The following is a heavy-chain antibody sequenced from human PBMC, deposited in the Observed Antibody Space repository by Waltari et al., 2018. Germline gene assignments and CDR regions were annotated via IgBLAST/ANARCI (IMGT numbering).Heavy chain of an antibody. CDR2: MNPNSGNT. Sequence: QVQLVQSGAEEKKPGASVKVSCKASGYTFTSSAINWVGQATGQGREWMGWMNPNSGNTGYAQKFQGRVTITRNTSISTAYMELSSLRSEDTAVYYCARGGGRVHWYFDLWGRGTLVTVSS. CDR3: ARGGGRVHWYFDL. D-gene: IGHD2-15*01. J-gene: IGHJ2*01. V-gene: IGHV1-8*03. CDR1: GYTFTSSA.